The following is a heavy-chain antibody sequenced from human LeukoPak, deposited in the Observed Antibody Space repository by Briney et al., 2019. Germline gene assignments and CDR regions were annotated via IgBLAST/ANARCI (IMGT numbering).Heavy chain of an antibody. CDR3: ARDFGAHHFDY. CDR2: SGSST. CDR1: GFRFNSYA. J-gene: IGHJ4*02. D-gene: IGHD3-10*01. V-gene: IGHV3-23*01. Sequence: PGGSLRLSCAASGFRFNSYAMNWVRQAPGKGLEWVSASGSSTYYADSVKGRFTISGDNSKNTLYLQMNSLRAEDTAVYYCARDFGAHHFDYWGQGTLVTVSS.